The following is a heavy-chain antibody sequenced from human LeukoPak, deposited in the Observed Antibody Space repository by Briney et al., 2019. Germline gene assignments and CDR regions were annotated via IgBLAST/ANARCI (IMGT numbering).Heavy chain of an antibody. Sequence: GGSLRLSCAASGFTFSSYAMHWVRQAPGKGLEWVAVISYDGSNKYYADSVKGRFTISRDNAKNSLYLQMNSLRAEDTAVYYCARVRVATILYFDYWGQGTLVTVSS. CDR3: ARVRVATILYFDY. CDR2: ISYDGSNK. V-gene: IGHV3-30*04. D-gene: IGHD5-12*01. CDR1: GFTFSSYA. J-gene: IGHJ4*02.